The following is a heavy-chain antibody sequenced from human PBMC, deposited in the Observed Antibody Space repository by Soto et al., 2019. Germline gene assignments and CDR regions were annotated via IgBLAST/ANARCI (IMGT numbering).Heavy chain of an antibody. J-gene: IGHJ5*02. CDR3: AKDGYCSGGGCYNWFDP. CDR2: ISGSGGST. CDR1: GFTFSSYA. Sequence: GGSLRLSCAASGFTFSSYAMSWVRQAPGKGLEWVSAISGSGGSTYYADSVKGRFTISRDNSKNTLYLQMNSLRAEDTAVYYCAKDGYCSGGGCYNWFDPWGQGTLVTVSS. D-gene: IGHD2-15*01. V-gene: IGHV3-23*01.